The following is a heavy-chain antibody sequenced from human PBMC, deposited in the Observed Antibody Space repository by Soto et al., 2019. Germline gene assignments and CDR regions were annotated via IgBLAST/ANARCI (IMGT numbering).Heavy chain of an antibody. CDR2: MNPNSGNT. Sequence: QVQLVQSGAEVKKPGASVNVSCKASGYTFTSYDINWVRQATGQGLEWMGWMNPNSGNTDYAQKFQGRVTMTRNTSISTAYMELSSLRSEDTAVYYCARDYSSGYGMDVWGQGTTVTVSS. J-gene: IGHJ6*02. D-gene: IGHD6-19*01. CDR1: GYTFTSYD. V-gene: IGHV1-8*01. CDR3: ARDYSSGYGMDV.